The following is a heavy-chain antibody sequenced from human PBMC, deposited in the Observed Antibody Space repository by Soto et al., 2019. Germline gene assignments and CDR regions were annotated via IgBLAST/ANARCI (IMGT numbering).Heavy chain of an antibody. CDR1: GYPFDTYW. J-gene: IGHJ4*02. Sequence: GESLKISCEGSGYPFDTYWIGWVRQMAGKGPEWMGIIFPGDSDTRYSPSFQGHVTISVDKSISTTFLLWSSLKASDSAMYYCVRRGRGSYYAAQWGQGTLVTVSS. D-gene: IGHD3-16*01. V-gene: IGHV5-51*01. CDR2: IFPGDSDT. CDR3: VRRGRGSYYAAQ.